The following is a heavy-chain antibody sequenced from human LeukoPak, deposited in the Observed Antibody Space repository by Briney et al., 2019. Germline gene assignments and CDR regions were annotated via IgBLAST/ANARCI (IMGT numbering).Heavy chain of an antibody. V-gene: IGHV4-34*01. CDR3: ARGKEDIVVVVAATRTTREVDP. D-gene: IGHD2-15*01. Sequence: SETLSLTCAVYGGSFSGYYWSWIRQPPGKGLEWIGEINHSGSTNYNPSLKSRVTISVDTSKNQFSLKLSSVTAADTAVYYCARGKEDIVVVVAATRTTREVDPWGQGTLVTVSS. CDR1: GGSFSGYY. J-gene: IGHJ5*02. CDR2: INHSGST.